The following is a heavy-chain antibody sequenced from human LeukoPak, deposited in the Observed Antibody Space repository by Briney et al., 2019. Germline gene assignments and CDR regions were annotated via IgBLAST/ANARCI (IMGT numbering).Heavy chain of an antibody. CDR3: ARRIDCSSTSCRAFDI. J-gene: IGHJ3*02. Sequence: GESLKISCKGSGYRFTSYWIGWVRQMPGKGLEWMGIIYPGDSDTRYSPSFQGQVTISADESISTAYLQWSSLKASDTAMYYCARRIDCSSTSCRAFDIWGQGTMVTVSS. CDR2: IYPGDSDT. V-gene: IGHV5-51*01. CDR1: GYRFTSYW. D-gene: IGHD2-2*01.